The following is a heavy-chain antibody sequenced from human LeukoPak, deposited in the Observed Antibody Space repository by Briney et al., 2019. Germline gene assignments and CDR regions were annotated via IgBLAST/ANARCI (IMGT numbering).Heavy chain of an antibody. D-gene: IGHD2-15*01. J-gene: IGHJ5*02. CDR3: ARVTPYCSGGSCYSNWFDP. CDR2: IIPIFGTA. Sequence: ASVKVSCKASGGTFSSYAISWVRQAPGQGLEWMGGIIPIFGTANYAQKFQGRVTITADESTITAYMELSSLRSEDKAVYYCARVTPYCSGGSCYSNWFDPWGQGTLVTVSS. V-gene: IGHV1-69*13. CDR1: GGTFSSYA.